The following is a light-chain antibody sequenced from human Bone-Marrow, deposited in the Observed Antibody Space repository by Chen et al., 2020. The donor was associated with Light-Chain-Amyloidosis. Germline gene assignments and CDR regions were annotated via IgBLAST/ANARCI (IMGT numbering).Light chain of an antibody. Sequence: SYVLTQPSSVSVAPGQTATIARGGNNLGSTRVHWYQQTPGQAPLLVVYDESDRPSGIPERLSGSNSGNTATLTISRVEAGDEADYYCQVWDRSSDRPVFGGGTKLTVL. J-gene: IGLJ3*02. V-gene: IGLV3-21*02. CDR2: DES. CDR1: NLGSTR. CDR3: QVWDRSSDRPV.